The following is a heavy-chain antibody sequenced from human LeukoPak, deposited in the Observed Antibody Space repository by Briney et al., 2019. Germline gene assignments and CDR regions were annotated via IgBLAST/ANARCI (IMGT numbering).Heavy chain of an antibody. CDR1: GYSISSGYY. D-gene: IGHD2-15*01. CDR2: IYHSGST. J-gene: IGHJ4*02. V-gene: IGHV4-38-2*01. CDR3: GRLAVRVVVDY. Sequence: PSETLSLTCAVSGYSISSGYYWGWIRQPPGKGVGWIGSIYHSGSTYYNPSLKSRVTISVDTSKNQFSLMLSSVTAADTAMNDCGRLAVRVVVDYWVQGALVTVSS.